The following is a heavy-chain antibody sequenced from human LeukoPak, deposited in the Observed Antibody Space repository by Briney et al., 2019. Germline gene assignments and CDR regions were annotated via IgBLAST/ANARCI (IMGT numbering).Heavy chain of an antibody. CDR1: GYTFTSYG. J-gene: IGHJ3*02. CDR3: ARDSRYDSNPDSRRVDI. Sequence: VASVKVSCKASGYTFTSYGISWVRQAPGQGLEWMGWISAYNGKTNYAQKLQGRVTMTTDTSTSTAYMELRSLRSDDTAVYYCARDSRYDSNPDSRRVDIRGQGTMVTVSS. CDR2: ISAYNGKT. D-gene: IGHD3-22*01. V-gene: IGHV1-18*01.